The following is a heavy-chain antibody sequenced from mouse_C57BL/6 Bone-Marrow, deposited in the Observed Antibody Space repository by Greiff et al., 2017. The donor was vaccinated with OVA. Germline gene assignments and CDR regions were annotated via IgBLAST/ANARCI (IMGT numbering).Heavy chain of an antibody. CDR2: ISDGGSYT. D-gene: IGHD2-2*01. CDR1: GFTFSSYA. V-gene: IGHV5-4*01. J-gene: IGHJ3*01. Sequence: EVQVVESGGGLVKPGGSLKLSCAASGFTFSSYAMSWVRQTPEKRLEWVATISDGGSYTYYPDNVKGRFTISRDNAKTNLYLQMSHLKSEDTAMYYCAREGLWLRRRMFAYWGQGTLVTVSA. CDR3: AREGLWLRRRMFAY.